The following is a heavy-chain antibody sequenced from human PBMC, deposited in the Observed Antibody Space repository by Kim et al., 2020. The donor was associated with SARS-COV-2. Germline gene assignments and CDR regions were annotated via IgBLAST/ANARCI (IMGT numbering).Heavy chain of an antibody. J-gene: IGHJ6*02. CDR1: GFTFSSYD. V-gene: IGHV3-13*01. CDR3: ARDLWHYGMDV. D-gene: IGHD3-10*01. CDR2: IGTAGDT. Sequence: GGSLRLSCAASGFTFSSYDMHWVRQATGKGLEWVSAIGTAGDTYYPGSVKGRFTISRENAKNSLYLQMNSLRAGDTAVYYCARDLWHYGMDVWGQGTTVTVSS.